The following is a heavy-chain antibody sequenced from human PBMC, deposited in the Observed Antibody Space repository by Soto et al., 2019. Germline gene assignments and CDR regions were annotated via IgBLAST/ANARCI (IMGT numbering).Heavy chain of an antibody. CDR1: GGSISSGGYS. D-gene: IGHD2-8*01. V-gene: IGHV4-30-2*01. CDR3: ASWWMYDPRFDP. J-gene: IGHJ5*02. CDR2: IYHSGSS. Sequence: QLQLQESGSGLVKPSQTLSLTCAVSGGSISSGGYSWSWIRQPPGKDLEWIGYIYHSGSSYYSPALKSRVTIPVDRSKNQFSLKLRSVTAADTAVYYSASWWMYDPRFDPWGQGTLVTVSS.